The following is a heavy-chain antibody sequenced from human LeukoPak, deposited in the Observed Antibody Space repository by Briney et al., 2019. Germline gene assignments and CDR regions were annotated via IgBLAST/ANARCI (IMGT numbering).Heavy chain of an antibody. V-gene: IGHV4-39*01. CDR1: GGSISSSSYY. J-gene: IGHJ4*02. D-gene: IGHD3-9*01. CDR2: IYYSGST. Sequence: PSETLSLTCTVSGGSISSSSYYWGWIRQPPGKGLEWIGSIYYSGSTYYNPSLKSRVTISVDTSKNQFSLKLSSVTAADTAVYYCARQGRYFDWLLDYWGQGTLVTVSS. CDR3: ARQGRYFDWLLDY.